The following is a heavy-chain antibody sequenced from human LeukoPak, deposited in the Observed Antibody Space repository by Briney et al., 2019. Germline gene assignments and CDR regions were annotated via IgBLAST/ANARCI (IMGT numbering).Heavy chain of an antibody. J-gene: IGHJ4*02. CDR3: ARVGVRGVIPQNY. V-gene: IGHV3-21*01. Sequence: GGSLRPSCAASGFTFSSYSMNWVRQAPGKGLEWVSSISSSSSYIYYADSVKGRFTISRDNAKNSLYLQMNSLRAEDTAVYYCARVGVRGVIPQNYWGQGTLVTVSS. CDR2: ISSSSSYI. D-gene: IGHD3-10*01. CDR1: GFTFSSYS.